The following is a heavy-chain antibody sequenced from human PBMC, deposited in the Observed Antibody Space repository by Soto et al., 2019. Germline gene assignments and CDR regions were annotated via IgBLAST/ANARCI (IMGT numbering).Heavy chain of an antibody. J-gene: IGHJ6*03. CDR1: GYTFTSYA. Sequence: ASVKVSCKASGYTFTSYAMHWVRQAPGQRLEWMGWINAGNGNTKYSQKFQGRVTITRDTSASTAYMELSSLRSEDTAVYYCARALVGYDYYYYYMDVWGKGTTVTVS. CDR3: ARALVGYDYYYYYMDV. CDR2: INAGNGNT. V-gene: IGHV1-3*01. D-gene: IGHD5-12*01.